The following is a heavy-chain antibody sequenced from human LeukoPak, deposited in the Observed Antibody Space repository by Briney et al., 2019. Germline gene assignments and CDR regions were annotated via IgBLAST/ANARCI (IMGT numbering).Heavy chain of an antibody. D-gene: IGHD1-7*01. J-gene: IGHJ6*03. CDR2: IYYSRIT. CDR3: ARQTGTPCYCFFMVF. Sequence: IYYSRITYYNPSLQSRLTLSADTSKYQFSLKLSSVTAADTAVYYCARQTGTPCYCFFMVFWGKGATLSVSS. V-gene: IGHV4-39*01.